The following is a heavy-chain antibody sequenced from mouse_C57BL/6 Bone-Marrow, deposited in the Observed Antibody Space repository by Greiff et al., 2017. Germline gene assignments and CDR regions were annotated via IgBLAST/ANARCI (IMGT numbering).Heavy chain of an antibody. V-gene: IGHV7-1*01. CDR3: ARDAYCSYAMDY. CDR1: GFTFSDFY. J-gene: IGHJ4*01. Sequence: EVKLVESGGGLVQSGRSLRLSCATSGFTFSDFYMEWVRQAPGKGLEWIAASRNKANDYTTEYSASVKGRFIVSRDTSQSILYLQMNALRAEDTAIYYCARDAYCSYAMDYWGQGTSVTVSS. CDR2: SRNKANDYTT.